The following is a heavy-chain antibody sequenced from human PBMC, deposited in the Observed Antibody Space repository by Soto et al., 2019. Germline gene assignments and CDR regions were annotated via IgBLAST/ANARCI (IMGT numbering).Heavy chain of an antibody. Sequence: QVQLVQSGAEVKKPGASVKLSCRTSGYTFTHYYIHWVRQAPGQGLEWLAIINPASGSTNYAQDFLGRVTVTMDTSTTTVYMELSGLRAEDTGVFYCARDLAAGDHWGQGTLVTVSS. D-gene: IGHD3-16*01. CDR1: GYTFTHYY. CDR2: INPASGST. V-gene: IGHV1-46*01. J-gene: IGHJ4*02. CDR3: ARDLAAGDH.